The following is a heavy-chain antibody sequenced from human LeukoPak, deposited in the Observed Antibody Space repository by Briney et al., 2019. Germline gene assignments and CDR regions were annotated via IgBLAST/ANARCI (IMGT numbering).Heavy chain of an antibody. CDR2: ISGSGGST. D-gene: IGHD6-13*01. Sequence: GGSLRLSCAASGFTFSSYGMSWVRQAPGKGLEWVSAISGSGGSTYCADSVKGRFTISRDNSKNTLYLQMNSLRAEDTAVYYCAKTYSSSRAHYYYYYYMDVWGKGTTVTISS. CDR1: GFTFSSYG. CDR3: AKTYSSSRAHYYYYYYMDV. V-gene: IGHV3-23*01. J-gene: IGHJ6*03.